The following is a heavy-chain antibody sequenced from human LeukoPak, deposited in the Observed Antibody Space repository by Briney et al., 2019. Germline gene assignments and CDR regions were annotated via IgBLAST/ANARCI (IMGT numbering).Heavy chain of an antibody. J-gene: IGHJ4*02. CDR1: GFTFSTYA. CDR3: AKEGSDWNVDY. Sequence: GGSLRLSCAASGFTFSTYAMSWVRQAPGKGLEWVSTISGDGSRKYYGESVKGRFSIPRDESKNTLYLQMSSLRAEDTAVYYCAKEGSDWNVDYWGQGTLVTVSS. D-gene: IGHD1-1*01. CDR2: ISGDGSRK. V-gene: IGHV3-23*01.